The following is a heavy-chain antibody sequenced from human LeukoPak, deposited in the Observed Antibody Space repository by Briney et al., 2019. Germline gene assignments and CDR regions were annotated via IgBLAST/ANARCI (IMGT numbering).Heavy chain of an antibody. Sequence: SETLSLTCTVSGGSISSSSYYWGWIRQPPGKGLEWIGRIYYSGSTYYNPSLKSRVTISVDTSKNQFSLKLSSVTAADTAVYYCARSQVYYMDVWGKGTTVTVSS. CDR3: ARSQVYYMDV. J-gene: IGHJ6*03. CDR1: GGSISSSSYY. V-gene: IGHV4-39*01. CDR2: IYYSGST.